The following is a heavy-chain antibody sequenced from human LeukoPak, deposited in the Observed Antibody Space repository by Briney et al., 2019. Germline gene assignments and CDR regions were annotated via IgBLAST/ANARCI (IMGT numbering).Heavy chain of an antibody. CDR2: IQYDGSKK. J-gene: IGHJ6*04. V-gene: IGHV3-30*02. CDR1: GFTFSSNG. CDR3: AELGITMIGGV. D-gene: IGHD3-10*02. Sequence: PGGSLRLSCVASGFTFSSNGMRWVRQAPGKGLEWVTFIQYDGSKKYYADSVKGRFTISRDNAKNSLYLQMNSLRAEDTAVYYCAELGITMIGGVWGKGTTVTISS.